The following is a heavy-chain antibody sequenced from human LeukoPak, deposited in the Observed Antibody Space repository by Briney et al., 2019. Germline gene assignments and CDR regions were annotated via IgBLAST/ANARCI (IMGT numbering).Heavy chain of an antibody. CDR2: IIPILGIA. CDR1: GGTFSSYA. D-gene: IGHD3-10*01. J-gene: IGHJ6*03. Sequence: ASVKVSCKASGGTFSSYAISWVRQAPGQGLEWMGRIIPILGIANYAQKFQGRVTITADESTSTAYMELSSLRSEDTAVYYCARGASAGSYYYYYYMDVWGKGTTVTVSS. V-gene: IGHV1-69*04. CDR3: ARGASAGSYYYYYYMDV.